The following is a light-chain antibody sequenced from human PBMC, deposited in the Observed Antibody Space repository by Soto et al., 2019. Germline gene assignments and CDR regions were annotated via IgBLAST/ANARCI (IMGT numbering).Light chain of an antibody. Sequence: EIQMTQSPSTLSASVGETATITCRASQSISSRLAWYQQKPGKAPNLLIYRASSLNSGVPSRFSGSGSGTEFTLTISSLQPDDFAAYYCQQYNSYPLTFGGGTKVEIK. CDR1: QSISSR. CDR2: RAS. J-gene: IGKJ4*01. V-gene: IGKV1-5*03. CDR3: QQYNSYPLT.